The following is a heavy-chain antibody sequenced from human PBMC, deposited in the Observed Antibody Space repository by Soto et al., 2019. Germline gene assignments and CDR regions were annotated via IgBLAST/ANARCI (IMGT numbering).Heavy chain of an antibody. J-gene: IGHJ6*03. D-gene: IGHD2-2*03. Sequence: GGSLRLSCAASGFTFSSYGMHWVRQAPGKGLEWVAVISYDGSNKYYADSVKGRFTISRDNSKNTLYLQMNSLRAEDTAVYYCAKDLDIVVVPEGQALNYYYYYYMDVWGKGTTVTVSS. CDR3: AKDLDIVVVPEGQALNYYYYYYMDV. CDR1: GFTFSSYG. CDR2: ISYDGSNK. V-gene: IGHV3-30*18.